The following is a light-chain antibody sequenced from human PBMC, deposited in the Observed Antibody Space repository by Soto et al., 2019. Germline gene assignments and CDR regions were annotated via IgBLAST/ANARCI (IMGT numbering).Light chain of an antibody. CDR2: GAS. Sequence: EIVMTQSPATLSVSPGDRATPSCRASQSVTSDYLAWYQQKPGQAPRLLIYGASIRATGIPDRFSGSGSGTDFTLTISRLEPEDSAVYYCQHYGSSPGLTFGGGTKVDIK. CDR3: QHYGSSPGLT. V-gene: IGKV3-20*01. CDR1: QSVTSDY. J-gene: IGKJ4*01.